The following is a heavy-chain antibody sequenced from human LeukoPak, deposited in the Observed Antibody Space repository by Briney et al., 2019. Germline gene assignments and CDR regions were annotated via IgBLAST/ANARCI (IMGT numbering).Heavy chain of an antibody. Sequence: SCKASGYTFTSYGMSWVRQAPGKGLEWVSAISGSGGSTYYADSVKGRFTISRDNSKNTLYLQMNSLRAEDTAVYYCAKDRYYDYVWGSYRYTSYFDYWGQGTLVTVSS. V-gene: IGHV3-23*01. CDR1: GYTFTSYG. D-gene: IGHD3-16*02. CDR2: ISGSGGST. J-gene: IGHJ4*02. CDR3: AKDRYYDYVWGSYRYTSYFDY.